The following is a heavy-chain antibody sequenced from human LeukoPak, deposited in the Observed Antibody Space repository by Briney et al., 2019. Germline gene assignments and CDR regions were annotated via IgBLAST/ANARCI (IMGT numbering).Heavy chain of an antibody. CDR2: IYYSGST. Sequence: SETLSLTCSVSGDSISTSSYYWGWIRQPPGKGLEWIGTIYYSGSTYYNPSLKSRVTISVDTSKNQFSLKLSSVTAADAAFYYCARVPLWFGTGYMDVWGKGTTVIVSS. D-gene: IGHD2-21*01. V-gene: IGHV4-39*07. J-gene: IGHJ6*03. CDR1: GDSISTSSYY. CDR3: ARVPLWFGTGYMDV.